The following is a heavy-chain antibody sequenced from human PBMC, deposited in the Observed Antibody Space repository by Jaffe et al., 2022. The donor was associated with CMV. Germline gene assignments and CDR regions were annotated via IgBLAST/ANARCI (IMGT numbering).Heavy chain of an antibody. CDR2: IYSGGST. Sequence: EVQLVESGGGLIQPGGSLRLSCAASGFTVSSNYMSWVRQAPGKGLEWVSVIYSGGSTYYADSVKGRFTISRDNSKNTLYLQMNSLRAEDTAVYYCATNPVLRYFDWLSTPNGMDVWGQGTTVTVSS. V-gene: IGHV3-53*01. CDR3: ATNPVLRYFDWLSTPNGMDV. J-gene: IGHJ6*02. CDR1: GFTVSSNY. D-gene: IGHD3-9*01.